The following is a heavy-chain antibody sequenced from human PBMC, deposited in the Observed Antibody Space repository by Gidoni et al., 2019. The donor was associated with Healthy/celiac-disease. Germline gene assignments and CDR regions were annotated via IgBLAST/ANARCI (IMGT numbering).Heavy chain of an antibody. J-gene: IGHJ4*02. CDR1: GGSFRGYS. D-gene: IGHD5-18*01. V-gene: IGHV4-34*01. CDR2: INHSVIT. Sequence: QVQLQQWGEGLLKPSETLSLTCTVYGGSFRGYSWSWSRQPPGKGLEWIGEINHSVITNYNPSLKSRVTISVDTSKNQFSLKLSSVTAADTAVYYCARARSTFHSYGLDYWVQGTLVTVSS. CDR3: ARARSTFHSYGLDY.